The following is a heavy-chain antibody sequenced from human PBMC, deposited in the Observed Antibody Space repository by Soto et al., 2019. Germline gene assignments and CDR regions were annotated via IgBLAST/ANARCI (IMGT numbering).Heavy chain of an antibody. Sequence: QVQLVESGGGLVKPGGSLRLSCAASGFTFSDYYMSWLRQAPGKGLEWVSYISSSGSTIYYADSVKGRFTISRDNARNTLYLPMKSPRAENTAIYYCVRDVGVTRDNYAIFSGFGADDDNGGEGIMVTVSS. D-gene: IGHD3-9*01. V-gene: IGHV3-11*01. CDR1: GFTFSDYY. J-gene: IGHJ4*02. CDR3: VRDVGVTRDNYAIFSGFGADDDN. CDR2: ISSSGSTI.